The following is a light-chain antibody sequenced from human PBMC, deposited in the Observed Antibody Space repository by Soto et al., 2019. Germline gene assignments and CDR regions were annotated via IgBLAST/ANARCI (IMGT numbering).Light chain of an antibody. CDR1: QDISNY. CDR3: QQADSFPLT. CDR2: ATS. V-gene: IGKV1-12*01. J-gene: IGKJ4*01. Sequence: DIQMTQTPSSLSASVGDSVTITCQASQDISNYLNWYQQKPGKAPKLLIYATSSLQSGVPSRFSGSGSGTDFTLTITSMQTEELATYYCQQADSFPLTVGGGTKVDIK.